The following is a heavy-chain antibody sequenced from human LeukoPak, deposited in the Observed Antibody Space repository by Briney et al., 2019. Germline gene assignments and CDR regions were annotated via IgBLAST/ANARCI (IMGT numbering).Heavy chain of an antibody. D-gene: IGHD3-22*01. CDR3: ARQYHYDSSGYPYAFEI. CDR2: IDPSDSHT. Sequence: PGESLKISCKGSGYRFASYWISWVRQMPGKGLEWMGRIDPSDSHTNYSPSFQGHVTISGDKSISTAYLQWSSLKASDTAKYYCARQYHYDSSGYPYAFEIWGPGTLVTVSS. V-gene: IGHV5-10-1*01. CDR1: GYRFASYW. J-gene: IGHJ3*02.